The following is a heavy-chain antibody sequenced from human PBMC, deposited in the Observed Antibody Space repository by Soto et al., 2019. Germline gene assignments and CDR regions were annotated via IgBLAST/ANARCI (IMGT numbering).Heavy chain of an antibody. CDR3: ARDREGSSGYYWDYYYGMAV. V-gene: IGHV1-69*04. Sequence: SVKVSCKASGGTLSSYTISWVRQAPGQGLEWMGRIIPILGIANYAQKFQGRVTITADKSTSTAYMELSSLRSEDTAVYYCARDREGSSGYYWDYYYGMAVWGQGTTVTVSS. J-gene: IGHJ6*02. D-gene: IGHD3-22*01. CDR1: GGTLSSYT. CDR2: IIPILGIA.